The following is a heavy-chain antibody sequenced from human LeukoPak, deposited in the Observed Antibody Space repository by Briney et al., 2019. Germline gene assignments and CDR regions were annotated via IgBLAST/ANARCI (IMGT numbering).Heavy chain of an antibody. V-gene: IGHV3-30*02. J-gene: IGHJ6*03. CDR3: ARTGYSSSWWGGGYYYYYYMDV. CDR2: IRYDGSNK. CDR1: GFTFSSYG. D-gene: IGHD6-13*01. Sequence: GGSLRLSCAASGFTFSSYGMHWVRQAPGKGLEWVAFIRYDGSNKYYADSVKGRFTISRDNSKNTLYLQMNSLRAEDTAVYYCARTGYSSSWWGGGYYYYYYMDVWGKGTTVTVSS.